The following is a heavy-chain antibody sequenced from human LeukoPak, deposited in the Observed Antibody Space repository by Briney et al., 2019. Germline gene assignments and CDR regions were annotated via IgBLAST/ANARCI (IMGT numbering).Heavy chain of an antibody. D-gene: IGHD3-10*01. Sequence: GGSLRLSSAASRFTFRSYAMSCGRQAPGKGLEWLSIISGGGGSTYYADSVKGRFTISRDNSKNTLSLQMNSLSAEDTAVYYCAKKVGGHYRHDYWGQGTLVTVSS. CDR1: RFTFRSYA. V-gene: IGHV3-23*01. CDR3: AKKVGGHYRHDY. J-gene: IGHJ4*02. CDR2: ISGGGGST.